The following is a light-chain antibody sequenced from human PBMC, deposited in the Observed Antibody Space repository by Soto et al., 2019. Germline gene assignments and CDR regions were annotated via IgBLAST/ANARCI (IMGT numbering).Light chain of an antibody. CDR2: GAS. CDR1: QSITSY. J-gene: IGKJ3*01. V-gene: IGKV1-39*01. CDR3: QQSYRTLPYT. Sequence: DIHMTQSPSFLSASVGDRVIITCRASQSITSYLNWYQHKPGKAPRLLIYGASNLQSGVPSRVRGPRSVTEFALVISSLQPEDFATTYYQQSYRTLPYTFGAGTKVDL.